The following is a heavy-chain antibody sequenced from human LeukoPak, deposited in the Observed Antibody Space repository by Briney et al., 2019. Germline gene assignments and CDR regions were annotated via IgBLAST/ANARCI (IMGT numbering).Heavy chain of an antibody. CDR3: ARAYSGTLPAND. Sequence: SETLSLTCTVSGASISTYYWSWIRQPPGKGLEWIGYIYYSGTTNYNPSLKSRVTISVDTSKNQFSLKLTSVTAADTAVYYCARAYSGTLPANDWGQGTLVTVSS. J-gene: IGHJ4*02. CDR1: GASISTYY. D-gene: IGHD1-26*01. V-gene: IGHV4-59*01. CDR2: IYYSGTT.